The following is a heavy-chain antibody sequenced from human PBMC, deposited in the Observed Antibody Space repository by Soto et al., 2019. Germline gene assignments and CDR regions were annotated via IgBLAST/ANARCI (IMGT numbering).Heavy chain of an antibody. D-gene: IGHD3-16*01. V-gene: IGHV1-8*01. CDR1: GYTFTSYD. CDR3: ARNCFGDSTWFDP. J-gene: IGHJ5*02. CDR2: INPNIFNT. Sequence: ASVKVSCKASGYTFTSYDINLVRQATVQVLELIVWINPNIFNTCYSQKFQGRFTITMNTSIITSYIEVSILRSEYTAVYYCARNCFGDSTWFDPWGQGTLVTVSS.